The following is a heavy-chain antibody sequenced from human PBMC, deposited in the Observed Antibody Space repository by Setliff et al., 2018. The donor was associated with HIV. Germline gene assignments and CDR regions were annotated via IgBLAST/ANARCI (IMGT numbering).Heavy chain of an antibody. CDR1: EFTFSSYE. J-gene: IGHJ4*02. CDR2: ISGSGSTI. Sequence: GGSLRLSCEASEFTFSSYEMNWVRQAPGKGLEWVSYISGSGSTIYYADSVKGRFTIFRDNAKNSLYLQLNSLRAEDTAVYYCARLSPPDDYGDLGGIDYWGQGTLVTSPQ. V-gene: IGHV3-48*03. D-gene: IGHD4-17*01. CDR3: ARLSPPDDYGDLGGIDY.